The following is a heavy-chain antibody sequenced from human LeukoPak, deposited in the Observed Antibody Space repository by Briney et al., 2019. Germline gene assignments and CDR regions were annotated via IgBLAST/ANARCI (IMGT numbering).Heavy chain of an antibody. CDR1: GFTFSSYG. V-gene: IGHV3-30*02. D-gene: IGHD3-10*01. Sequence: PGGSLRLSCAASGFTFSSYGMHWVRQAPGKGLEWVAFIRNDESNKYYADSVKGRFTISRDNSKNTLYLQMNSLRAEDTAVYYCAKAPGSGNEVYYYYMDVWGKGTTVTVSS. CDR3: AKAPGSGNEVYYYYMDV. CDR2: IRNDESNK. J-gene: IGHJ6*03.